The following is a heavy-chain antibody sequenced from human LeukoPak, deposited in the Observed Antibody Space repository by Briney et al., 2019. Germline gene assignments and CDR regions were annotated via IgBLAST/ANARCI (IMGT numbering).Heavy chain of an antibody. V-gene: IGHV4-39*01. D-gene: IGHD1-1*01. J-gene: IGHJ4*02. CDR2: IYYSGST. CDR3: ARHHTNWRYYFDY. Sequence: SETLSLTCTVSGGSISSYYWGWIRQPPGKGLEWIGSIYYSGSTYYNPSLASRVTISVDTSKNQFSLKLSSVTAADTAVYYCARHHTNWRYYFDYWGQGILVTVSS. CDR1: GGSISSYY.